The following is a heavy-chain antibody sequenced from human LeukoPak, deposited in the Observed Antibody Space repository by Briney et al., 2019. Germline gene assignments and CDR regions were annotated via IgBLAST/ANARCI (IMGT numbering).Heavy chain of an antibody. CDR2: ISSSGSTI. V-gene: IGHV3-48*03. CDR3: ARAIEYSSGWYYFDY. CDR1: GFTFSSCE. J-gene: IGHJ4*02. D-gene: IGHD6-19*01. Sequence: GGSLRLSCAASGFTFSSCEMNWVRQAPGKGLEWVSYISSSGSTIYYADSVKGRFTISRDNAKNSLYLQMNSLRAEDTAVYYCARAIEYSSGWYYFDYWGQGTLVTVSS.